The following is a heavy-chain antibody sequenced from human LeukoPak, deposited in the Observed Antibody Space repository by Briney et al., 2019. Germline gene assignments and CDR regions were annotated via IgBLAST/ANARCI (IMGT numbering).Heavy chain of an antibody. CDR1: GGTFSSYA. V-gene: IGHV1-69*13. D-gene: IGHD3-22*01. CDR3: ARAHYYDSSGYYLLTDY. CDR2: IIPIFGTA. J-gene: IGHJ4*02. Sequence: ASVKVSCKASGGTFSSYAISWVRQAPGQGLEWMGGIIPIFGTANYAQKFQGRVTITADESTSTAYMELSSLRSEDTAVYYCARAHYYDSSGYYLLTDYWGQGTLVTVSS.